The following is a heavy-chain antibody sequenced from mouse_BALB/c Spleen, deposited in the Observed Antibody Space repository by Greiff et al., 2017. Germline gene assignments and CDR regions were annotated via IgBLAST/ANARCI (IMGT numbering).Heavy chain of an antibody. V-gene: IGHV1-53*01. Sequence: VQLQQSGAELVKPGASVKLSCKASGYTFTSYYMYWVKQRPGQGLEWIGEINPSNGGTNFNEKFKGKATLTADKSSSTAYMQLSSLTSENSAVYFCARSGSGGFAYWGQGTLVTVSA. J-gene: IGHJ3*01. CDR1: GYTFTSYY. CDR3: ARSGSGGFAY. CDR2: INPSNGGT. D-gene: IGHD1-1*01.